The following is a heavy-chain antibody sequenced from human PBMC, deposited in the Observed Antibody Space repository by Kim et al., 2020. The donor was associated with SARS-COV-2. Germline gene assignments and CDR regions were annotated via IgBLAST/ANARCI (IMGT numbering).Heavy chain of an antibody. Sequence: SETLSLTCTVSGGSISSSSYYWGWIRQPPGKGLEWIGSIYYSGSTYYNPSLKSRVTISVDTSKNQFSLKLSSVTAADTAVYYCARDGGGSGSYYNPPLDYWGQGTLVTVSS. CDR1: GGSISSSSYY. J-gene: IGHJ4*02. D-gene: IGHD3-10*01. V-gene: IGHV4-39*07. CDR3: ARDGGGSGSYYNPPLDY. CDR2: IYYSGST.